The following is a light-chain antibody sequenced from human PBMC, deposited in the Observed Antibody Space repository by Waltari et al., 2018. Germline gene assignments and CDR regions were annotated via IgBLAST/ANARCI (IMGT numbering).Light chain of an antibody. CDR3: QQTNIFPFT. CDR1: QGVSSS. J-gene: IGKJ3*01. Sequence: DIQMTQSPSSVSASVGDRVTITCRASQGVSSSLAWYQQKPGKAPKLLIYGTSILRGWVPSRFSGRGSGTDCALTISGLQPEEFATYYCQQTNIFPFTFGPGTKVDI. V-gene: IGKV1D-12*01. CDR2: GTS.